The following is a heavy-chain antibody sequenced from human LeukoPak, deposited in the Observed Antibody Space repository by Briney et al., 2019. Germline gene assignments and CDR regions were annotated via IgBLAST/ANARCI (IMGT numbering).Heavy chain of an antibody. V-gene: IGHV3-7*03. Sequence: GGSLRLSCAASGFTFRNYVIHWVRQAPGKGLEWVANIRADGTEKYYVDSVKGRFTISRDNAKNSLYLQLNSLRVEDTAVYYCSRRLDYWGQGTLVTVSS. CDR3: SRRLDY. CDR2: IRADGTEK. CDR1: GFTFRNYV. J-gene: IGHJ4*02.